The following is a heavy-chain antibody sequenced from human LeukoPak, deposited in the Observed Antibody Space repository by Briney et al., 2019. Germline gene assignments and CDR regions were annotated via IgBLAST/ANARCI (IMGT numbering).Heavy chain of an antibody. D-gene: IGHD6-19*01. J-gene: IGHJ5*02. CDR3: ARDWIAVAERPSGWFDP. V-gene: IGHV4-61*02. CDR1: GGSISSGDYY. CDR2: IYTSGST. Sequence: SETLSLTCTVSGGSISSGDYYWSWIRQPAGKGLEWIGRIYTSGSTNYNPSLKSRVTMSVDTSKNQFSLKLSSVTAADTAVYYCARDWIAVAERPSGWFDPWGQGTLVTVSS.